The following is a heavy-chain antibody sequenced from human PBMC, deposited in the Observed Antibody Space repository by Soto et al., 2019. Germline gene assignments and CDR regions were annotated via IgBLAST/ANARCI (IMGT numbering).Heavy chain of an antibody. CDR1: RYTFTHYA. D-gene: IGHD3-22*01. V-gene: IGHV1-3*01. Sequence: QVQLVQSGAEVKKPGASVKVSCKASRYTFTHYAMHWVRQAPGQRLEWMGWINAGNGNTKYSQNFQGRVTITRDTSASTAYMERSSLRSEDTAVSYCARASYDSSGYYYVFDYWGQGTLVTVSS. CDR2: INAGNGNT. J-gene: IGHJ4*02. CDR3: ARASYDSSGYYYVFDY.